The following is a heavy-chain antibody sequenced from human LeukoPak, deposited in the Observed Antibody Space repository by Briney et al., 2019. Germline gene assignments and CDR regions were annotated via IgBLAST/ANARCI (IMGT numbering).Heavy chain of an antibody. CDR2: IRSKAYGGTT. J-gene: IGHJ3*02. V-gene: IGHV3-49*03. CDR3: AREGWVTMVSPRGAFDI. CDR1: GFTFGDYA. D-gene: IGHD3-10*01. Sequence: GGSLRLSCTASGFTFGDYAMSWFRQAPGKGLEWVGFIRSKAYGGTTEYAASVKGRFTISRDNSKNTLYLQMNSLRAEDTAVYYCAREGWVTMVSPRGAFDIWGQGTMVTVSS.